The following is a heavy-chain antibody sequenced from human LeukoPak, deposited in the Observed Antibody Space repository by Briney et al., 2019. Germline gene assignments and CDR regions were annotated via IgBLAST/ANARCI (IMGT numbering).Heavy chain of an antibody. Sequence: PSETLSLTCAVYGGSFSGYYWSWIRQPPGKGLEWIGEINHSGSTNYNPSLKSRVTISVDTSKTQFSLKLSSVTAADTAVYYCARGPHCSGGSCYEPDADYWGQGTLVTVSS. CDR1: GGSFSGYY. J-gene: IGHJ4*02. CDR2: INHSGST. D-gene: IGHD2-15*01. V-gene: IGHV4-34*01. CDR3: ARGPHCSGGSCYEPDADY.